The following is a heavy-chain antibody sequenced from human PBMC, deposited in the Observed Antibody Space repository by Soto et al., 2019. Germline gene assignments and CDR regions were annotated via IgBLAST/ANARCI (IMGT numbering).Heavy chain of an antibody. J-gene: IGHJ4*02. CDR2: ISGSGGSK. D-gene: IGHD4-17*01. Sequence: GGSLRLSCAASGFTFSSYAMSWVRQAPGKGLEWVSAISGSGGSKYYADSVKGRFTISRDNSKNTLYLQMNSLRAEDTAVYYCAKDFGDDYGDYVDGYWGQGTLVTVSS. CDR1: GFTFSSYA. V-gene: IGHV3-23*01. CDR3: AKDFGDDYGDYVDGY.